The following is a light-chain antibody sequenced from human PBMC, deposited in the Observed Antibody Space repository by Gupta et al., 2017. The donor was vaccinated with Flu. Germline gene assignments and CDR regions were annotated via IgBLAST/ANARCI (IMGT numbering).Light chain of an antibody. Sequence: DIQMTQSPSTLSPSVGDRVTITCRASQSVNTWLAWYQQKPGKAPKLLIYRASNLEGGVPSRFSGSGSGTAFTLTISSLQPDDFATYYCQQYKSYPVAFGQGTKLEIK. CDR2: RAS. CDR3: QQYKSYPVA. CDR1: QSVNTW. J-gene: IGKJ1*01. V-gene: IGKV1-5*03.